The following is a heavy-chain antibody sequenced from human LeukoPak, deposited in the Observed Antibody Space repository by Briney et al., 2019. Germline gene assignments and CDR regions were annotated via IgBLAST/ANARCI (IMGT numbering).Heavy chain of an antibody. CDR1: GYSFTSYW. D-gene: IGHD6-6*01. J-gene: IGHJ4*02. V-gene: IGHV5-51*01. CDR2: IYPGDSDT. CDR3: VRQGYTSSSRFDF. Sequence: GESLKISCQGSGYSFTSYWIGWVRQMPGKGLEWMGIIYPGDSDTRYSLSFQGQVTISADRSISTAYLQWSSLQASDTAMYYCVRQGYTSSSRFDFWGQGTLVTVSS.